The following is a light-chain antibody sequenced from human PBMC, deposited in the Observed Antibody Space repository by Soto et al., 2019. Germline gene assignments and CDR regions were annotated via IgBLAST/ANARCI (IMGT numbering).Light chain of an antibody. CDR3: QQAYSFPLT. CDR1: QDINNW. V-gene: IGKV1-12*01. Sequence: DIKMTQSPSSVSASVGDRVTITCRASQDINNWLTWYQQRPGKAPKLLIYAASGLQSGVPSRFSGTGSGTDFTLTISSLQPEDFASYYCQQAYSFPLTFGGGTRVDIQ. CDR2: AAS. J-gene: IGKJ4*01.